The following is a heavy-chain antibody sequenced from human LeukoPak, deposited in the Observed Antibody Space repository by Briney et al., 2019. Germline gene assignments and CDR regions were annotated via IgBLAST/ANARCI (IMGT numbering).Heavy chain of an antibody. J-gene: IGHJ4*02. CDR1: GFTFSSYA. Sequence: GGSLRLSCVASGFTFSSYAMNWVRQAPGKGLEWVSSISSSSSRYIYYADSVKGRFTISRDNAKNSLYLQMNSLRAEDTAVYFCARDSSLEEPYDYWGQGTLVTVSS. V-gene: IGHV3-21*01. CDR3: ARDSSLEEPYDY. CDR2: ISSSSSRYI.